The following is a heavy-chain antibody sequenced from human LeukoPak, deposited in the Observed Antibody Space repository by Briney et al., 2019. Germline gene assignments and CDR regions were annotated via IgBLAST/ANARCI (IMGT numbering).Heavy chain of an antibody. CDR2: TSSSSSTI. J-gene: IGHJ6*02. V-gene: IGHV3-48*02. Sequence: GGSLRLSCAASGFTFSSYSMNWVRQAPGKGLEWVSYTSSSSSTIYCADSVKGRFTISRDNAKNSLYLQMNSLRDEDTAVYYCARSVGATTYYYYYGMDVWGQGTTVTVSS. D-gene: IGHD1-26*01. CDR1: GFTFSSYS. CDR3: ARSVGATTYYYYYGMDV.